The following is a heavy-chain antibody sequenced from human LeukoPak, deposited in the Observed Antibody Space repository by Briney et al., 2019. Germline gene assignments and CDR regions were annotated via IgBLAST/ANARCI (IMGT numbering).Heavy chain of an antibody. V-gene: IGHV3-23*01. CDR3: AKGYYGSGSYGWFDY. CDR1: GFTFSKHG. D-gene: IGHD3-10*01. Sequence: GRSLRLSCAASGFTFSKHGMNWVRQAPGKGLEWVSGISPSGDITYYADSVKGRFTISRDNSKNTLFLQMNSLRAEDTAVYYCAKGYYGSGSYGWFDYWGQGTLVTVSS. CDR2: ISPSGDIT. J-gene: IGHJ4*02.